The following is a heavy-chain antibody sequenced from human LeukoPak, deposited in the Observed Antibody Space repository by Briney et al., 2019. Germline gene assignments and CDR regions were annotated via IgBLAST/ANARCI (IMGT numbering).Heavy chain of an antibody. Sequence: PSETLSLTCTVSGASISSSSYYWGWIRQPPGKGLEWIGSIYYSGSTYYNPSLKSRVTISVDTSKNQFSLKLSSVTAADTAVYYCARVQVYYGSGSYCDYWGQGTLVTVSS. CDR3: ARVQVYYGSGSYCDY. CDR1: GASISSSSYY. J-gene: IGHJ4*02. CDR2: IYYSGST. D-gene: IGHD3-10*01. V-gene: IGHV4-39*07.